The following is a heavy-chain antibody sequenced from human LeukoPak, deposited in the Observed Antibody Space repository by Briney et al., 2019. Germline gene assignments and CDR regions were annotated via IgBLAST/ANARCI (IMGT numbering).Heavy chain of an antibody. CDR1: GYSFIGYY. CDR3: ARLEMSTTIDYYQYGMDV. Sequence: ASVKVSCKASGYSFIGYYMHWVRQAPGQGLEWMGWINPNSGGTNYALKSQGRVTMTRDASISTAYLEMSRLTSDDTAVYFCARLEMSTTIDYYQYGMDVWGQGTAVTVSS. J-gene: IGHJ6*02. V-gene: IGHV1-2*02. CDR2: INPNSGGT. D-gene: IGHD5-24*01.